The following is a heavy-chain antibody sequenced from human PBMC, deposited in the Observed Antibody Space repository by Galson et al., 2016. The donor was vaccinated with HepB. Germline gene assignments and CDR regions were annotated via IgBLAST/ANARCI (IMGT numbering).Heavy chain of an antibody. J-gene: IGHJ4*02. Sequence: SLRLSCAASRFTFNIYGMHWVRQAPGKGLEWVAVISDDGSKNHYADSVKGRFTISRDNSKNTLYLQMNSLRAEDTAVYYCATARGHIDIDYWGQGTLVTVSS. CDR1: RFTFNIYG. CDR2: ISDDGSKN. CDR3: ATARGHIDIDY. D-gene: IGHD3-10*01. V-gene: IGHV3-30*03.